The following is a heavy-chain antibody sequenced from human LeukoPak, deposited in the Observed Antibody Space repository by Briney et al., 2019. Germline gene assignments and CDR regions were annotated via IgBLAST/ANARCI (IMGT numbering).Heavy chain of an antibody. CDR2: ISYDGSNK. CDR1: GFTFSSYA. J-gene: IGHJ4*02. V-gene: IGHV3-30-3*02. Sequence: PGGSLRLSCAASGFTFSSYAMHWVRQAPGKGLEWVAVISYDGSNKYYADSVKGRFTISRDNSKNTLYPQMNSLRAEDTAVYYCAKRDGITIFGVVIIPFDYWGQGTLVTVSS. D-gene: IGHD3-3*01. CDR3: AKRDGITIFGVVIIPFDY.